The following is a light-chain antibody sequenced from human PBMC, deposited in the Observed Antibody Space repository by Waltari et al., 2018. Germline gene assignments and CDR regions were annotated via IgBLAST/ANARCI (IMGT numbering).Light chain of an antibody. CDR1: SSNIGAGYD. CDR3: QSYDSSLSGWV. CDR2: GNN. Sequence: QSVLTQPPSVSGAPGQRVTISCTGSSSNIGAGYDVHWYQQLPGTAPKVLIYGNNDRPSGVPDRFSGSKSGTSAYLAVTGLQAEYEADYYCQSYDSSLSGWVFCGGTKLTVL. J-gene: IGLJ3*02. V-gene: IGLV1-40*01.